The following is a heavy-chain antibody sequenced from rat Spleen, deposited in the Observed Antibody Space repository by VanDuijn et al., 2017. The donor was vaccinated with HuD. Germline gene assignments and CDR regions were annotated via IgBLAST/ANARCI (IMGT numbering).Heavy chain of an antibody. CDR3: TTEGYDGSYYYLYWYFDF. D-gene: IGHD1-12*02. V-gene: IGHV5-20*01. Sequence: EVQLVESGGGLVQPGRSLKLSCAASGFTFSNYDMAWVRQAPTKGLEWVASISYDGSSTYYRDSVKGRFTISRDNAKSTLYLQMDSLRSEDTATYYCTTEGYDGSYYYLYWYFDFWGPGTMVTVSS. CDR1: GFTFSNYD. CDR2: ISYDGSST. J-gene: IGHJ1*01.